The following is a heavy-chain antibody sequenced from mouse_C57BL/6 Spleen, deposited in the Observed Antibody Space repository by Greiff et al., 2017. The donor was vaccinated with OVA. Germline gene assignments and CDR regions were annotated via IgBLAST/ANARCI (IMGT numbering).Heavy chain of an antibody. D-gene: IGHD1-1*01. CDR2: IYPGSGNT. V-gene: IGHV1-76*01. J-gene: IGHJ1*03. CDR3: AREEITTVSGYGYFDV. Sequence: QVQLKESGAELVRPGASVKLSCKASGYTFTDYYINWVKQRPGQGLEWIARIYPGSGNTYYNEKFKGKATLTAEKSSSTAYMQLSSLTSEDSAVYFGAREEITTVSGYGYFDVWGTGTTVTVSS. CDR1: GYTFTDYY.